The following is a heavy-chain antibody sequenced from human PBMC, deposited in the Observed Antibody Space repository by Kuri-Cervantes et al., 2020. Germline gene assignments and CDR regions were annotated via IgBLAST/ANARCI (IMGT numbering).Heavy chain of an antibody. V-gene: IGHV4-59*10. CDR1: GGSFSDSS. CDR3: ARRPSEGTGTTYSGVDAFDI. J-gene: IGHJ3*02. Sequence: SETLSLTCAVYGGSFSDSSWICIRQPPVKGLEWIGRIYTSGSTNYNPSLKSRVTISVDKSKNQFSLKLSSVTAADTAVYYCARRPSEGTGTTYSGVDAFDIWGQGTMVTVSS. D-gene: IGHD1-7*01. CDR2: IYTSGST.